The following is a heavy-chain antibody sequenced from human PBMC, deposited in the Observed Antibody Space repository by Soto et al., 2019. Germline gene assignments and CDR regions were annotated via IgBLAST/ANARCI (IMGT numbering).Heavy chain of an antibody. Sequence: SVKVSCKGSGFTFTSSAMQWVRQARGQRLEWIGWIVVGSGNTNYAQKFQERVTITRDMSTSTAYMELSSLRSEDTAVYYCAAESTFFDFSNYYMDVWGKGTTVTVSS. J-gene: IGHJ6*03. CDR2: IVVGSGNT. CDR3: AAESTFFDFSNYYMDV. CDR1: GFTFTSSA. V-gene: IGHV1-58*02.